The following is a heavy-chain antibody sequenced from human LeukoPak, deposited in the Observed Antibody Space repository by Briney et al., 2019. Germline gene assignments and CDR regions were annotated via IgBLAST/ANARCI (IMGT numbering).Heavy chain of an antibody. V-gene: IGHV4-59*01. J-gene: IGHJ2*01. CDR2: IYYSGNT. D-gene: IGHD2-2*01. Sequence: SETLSLTCTVSGVSISSSYWSWIRQPPGRGLEWIGYIYYSGNTNYNPSLQSRVTISLGASKTQFSLKLSSVTAADTAVYYCARDRGPIVVVPAAMVGLWYFDLWGRGTLVTVSS. CDR3: ARDRGPIVVVPAAMVGLWYFDL. CDR1: GVSISSSY.